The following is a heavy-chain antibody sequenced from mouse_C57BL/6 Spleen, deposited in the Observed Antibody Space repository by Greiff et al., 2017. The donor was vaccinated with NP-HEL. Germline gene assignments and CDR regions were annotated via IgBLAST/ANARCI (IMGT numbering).Heavy chain of an antibody. CDR1: GFTFSDYG. J-gene: IGHJ1*03. D-gene: IGHD2-1*01. Sequence: EVQLVESGGGLVKPGGSLKLSCAASGFTFSDYGMHWVRQAPEKGLGWVAYISSGSSTIYYAGTVMGRFTIFRDNAKNTLFLQITSLRSEDMAMYYCARRGNYKTDWYYDVWGTGTTVTVSS. CDR3: ARRGNYKTDWYYDV. CDR2: ISSGSSTI. V-gene: IGHV5-17*01.